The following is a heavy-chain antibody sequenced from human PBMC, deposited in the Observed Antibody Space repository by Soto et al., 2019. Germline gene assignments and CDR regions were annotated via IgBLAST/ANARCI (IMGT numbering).Heavy chain of an antibody. V-gene: IGHV1-24*01. Sequence: QVQLAQSGAEVKKPGASVKVSCKISGYTLTGLSMHWVRQAPGKGHEWMGGFDPEDGESIYAQKFQGRVTMTEDTSIDTAYMELSSLRSEDTAVYYWATIAGYGDTEGFDYWGKGTLGTVYS. D-gene: IGHD4-17*01. CDR1: GYTLTGLS. J-gene: IGHJ4*02. CDR3: ATIAGYGDTEGFDY. CDR2: FDPEDGES.